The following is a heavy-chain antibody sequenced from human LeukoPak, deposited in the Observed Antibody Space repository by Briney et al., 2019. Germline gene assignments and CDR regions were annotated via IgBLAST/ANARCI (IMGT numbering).Heavy chain of an antibody. V-gene: IGHV4-39*07. CDR1: GDSINTSSSY. J-gene: IGHJ4*02. Sequence: SETLSLTCIVSGDSINTSSSYWAWIRQPPGKGLEWIATIYYGGSTYHNPSLKSRVSISIDTSKNQFSLRMSSVTAADTAVYYCARSLYFYDSSGFSFWGQGNLVTVSS. CDR2: IYYGGST. D-gene: IGHD3-22*01. CDR3: ARSLYFYDSSGFSF.